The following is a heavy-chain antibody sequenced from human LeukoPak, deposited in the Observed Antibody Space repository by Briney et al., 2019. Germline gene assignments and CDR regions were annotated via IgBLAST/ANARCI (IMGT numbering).Heavy chain of an antibody. CDR2: VSGSGGST. CDR1: GSTFSSYA. CDR3: AKDRLPRTYGVNDAFDI. Sequence: GGSLRLSCAASGSTFSSYAMSWVRQAPGKGLEWVAVVSGSGGSTYYADSVKGRFTISRDNSKNTMYLQMNSLRAEDTAVYYRAKDRLPRTYGVNDAFDIWGQGTMVTVSS. D-gene: IGHD4-11*01. V-gene: IGHV3-23*01. J-gene: IGHJ3*02.